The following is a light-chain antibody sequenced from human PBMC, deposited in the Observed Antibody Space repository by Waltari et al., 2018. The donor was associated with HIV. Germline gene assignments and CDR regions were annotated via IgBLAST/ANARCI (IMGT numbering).Light chain of an antibody. CDR1: QVINNY. Sequence: DIQLTQSPSFLSASIGDRVTISCRASQVINNYLAWYLQQPGKTPILLIYAASTLQSGVPSRFSGSGSGTEFTLTISSLQPDDFGTYYCQPLNGDPLFGPGTTVDFK. V-gene: IGKV1-9*01. CDR2: AAS. CDR3: QPLNGDPL. J-gene: IGKJ3*01.